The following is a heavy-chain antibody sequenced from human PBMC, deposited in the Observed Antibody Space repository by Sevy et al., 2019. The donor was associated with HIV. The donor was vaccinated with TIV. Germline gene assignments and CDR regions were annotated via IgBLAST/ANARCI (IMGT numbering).Heavy chain of an antibody. Sequence: GGSLRLSCAASGFTFDDYAMHWVRQAPGKGLEWVSLISWDGGSTYYADSVKGRFTISRDNSKNSLYLQMNSLRGEDNALYYCAKEAGGYYYFGMDVWGQGTTVTVSS. J-gene: IGHJ6*02. CDR1: GFTFDDYA. CDR3: AKEAGGYYYFGMDV. V-gene: IGHV3-43D*03. CDR2: ISWDGGST. D-gene: IGHD3-16*01.